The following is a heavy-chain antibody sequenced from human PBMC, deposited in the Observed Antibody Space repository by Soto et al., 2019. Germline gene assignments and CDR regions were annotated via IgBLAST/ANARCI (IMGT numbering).Heavy chain of an antibody. CDR2: IYHSGST. Sequence: SETLSLTCAVSGGSISSGGYSWSWIRQPPGKGLEWIGYIYHSGSTYYNPSLKSRVTISVDRSKNQFSLKLSSVTAADTAVYYCARSVVTARYFDYWGQGTLVTVSS. D-gene: IGHD2-21*02. CDR3: ARSVVTARYFDY. CDR1: GGSISSGGYS. V-gene: IGHV4-30-2*01. J-gene: IGHJ4*02.